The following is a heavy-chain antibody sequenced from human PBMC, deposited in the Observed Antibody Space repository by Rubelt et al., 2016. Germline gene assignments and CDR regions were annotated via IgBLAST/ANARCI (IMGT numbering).Heavy chain of an antibody. CDR3: ARCSSSDCQGFDL. Sequence: QVQLQESGPGLVKPSDTLSLTCAVSGYSISSTNWWGWIRQPPGKGLEWIGYIYYSGTTYYNPSLKSRVTMSLETSKNQFSLFLSSVTAVDTAVYYCARCSSSDCQGFDLWGRGTLVTVSS. CDR1: GYSISSTNW. J-gene: IGHJ2*01. D-gene: IGHD6-19*01. CDR2: IYYSGTT. V-gene: IGHV4-28*01.